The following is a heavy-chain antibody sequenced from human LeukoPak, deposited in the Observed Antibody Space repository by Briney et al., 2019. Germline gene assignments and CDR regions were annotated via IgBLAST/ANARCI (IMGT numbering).Heavy chain of an antibody. D-gene: IGHD6-19*01. V-gene: IGHV4-59*12. CDR2: IYHSGST. Sequence: SETLSLTCTVSGGSISSYYWSWIRQPPGKGLEWIGYIYHSGSTYYNPSLKSRVTISVDRSKNQFSLKLSSVTAADTAVYYCARAGSSGWYRGYYFDYWGQGTLVTVSS. CDR1: GGSISSYY. J-gene: IGHJ4*02. CDR3: ARAGSSGWYRGYYFDY.